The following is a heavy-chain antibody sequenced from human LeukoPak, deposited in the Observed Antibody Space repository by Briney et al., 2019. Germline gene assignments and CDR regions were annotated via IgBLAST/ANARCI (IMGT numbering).Heavy chain of an antibody. CDR3: ARRTMVRGALDY. J-gene: IGHJ4*02. V-gene: IGHV4-38-2*01. CDR2: IYHGGST. D-gene: IGHD3-10*01. Sequence: SETLSLTCAVSGYSISSGYYWGWIRQPPGKGLEWIGSIYHGGSTYYNPFLKSRVTISVDTSKNQFSLKLSSVTAADTAVYYCARRTMVRGALDYWGQGTLVTVSS. CDR1: GYSISSGYY.